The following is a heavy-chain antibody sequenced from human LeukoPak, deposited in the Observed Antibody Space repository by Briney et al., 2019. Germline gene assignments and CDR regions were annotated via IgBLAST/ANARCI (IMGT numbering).Heavy chain of an antibody. CDR3: ARDHSRNVGGLDAFDI. J-gene: IGHJ3*02. V-gene: IGHV3-11*01. D-gene: IGHD1-14*01. CDR1: GFTFSDYY. Sequence: PGGSLRLSCAASGFTFSDYYMSWIRQAPGKGLELVSYISSSGSTIYYADSVKGRFTISRDNAKNSLYLQMNSLRAEDTAVYYCARDHSRNVGGLDAFDIWGQGTMVTVSS. CDR2: ISSSGSTI.